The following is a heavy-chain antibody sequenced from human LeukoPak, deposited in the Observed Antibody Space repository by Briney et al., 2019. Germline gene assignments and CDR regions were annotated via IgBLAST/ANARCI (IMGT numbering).Heavy chain of an antibody. D-gene: IGHD3-16*01. J-gene: IGHJ4*02. CDR2: MYYSGST. V-gene: IGHV4-59*01. CDR1: SGSISSYY. CDR3: ARDDGRGGYYFDQ. Sequence: SETLSLTCTVSSGSISSYYWSWIRQPPGKGLEWIGYMYYSGSTNHNPSLKSRVTISIDTSKNQFSLKLSSVSAADTAVYYCARDDGRGGYYFDQWGQGTLVTVSS.